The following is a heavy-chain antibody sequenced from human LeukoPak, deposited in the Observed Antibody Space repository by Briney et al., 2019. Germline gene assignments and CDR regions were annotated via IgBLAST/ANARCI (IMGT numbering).Heavy chain of an antibody. CDR2: ISAYNGNT. J-gene: IGHJ4*02. D-gene: IGHD5-24*01. Sequence: ASVKVSCKASGYTFTSYGISWVRQAPGQGLEWMGWISAYNGNTNYAQKLQGRVTMTTDTSTSTAYMELRSLRSDDTAVYYCAREDPRDGYNHGYFDYWGQGTLVTVSS. CDR1: GYTFTSYG. V-gene: IGHV1-18*01. CDR3: AREDPRDGYNHGYFDY.